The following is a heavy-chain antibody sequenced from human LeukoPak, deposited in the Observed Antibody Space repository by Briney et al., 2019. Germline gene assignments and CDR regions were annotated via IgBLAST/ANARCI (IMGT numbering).Heavy chain of an antibody. Sequence: ASVKVSCKASGYTFTGYYMHWVRQAPGQGLEWMGWINPNSGGTNYAQKFQGRVTMTRDTSISTAYMELSRLRSDDTAVCYCARNARKQWLVSTSPGYYYYYYMDVWGKGTTVTVSS. CDR2: INPNSGGT. CDR3: ARNARKQWLVSTSPGYYYYYYMDV. V-gene: IGHV1-2*02. J-gene: IGHJ6*03. CDR1: GYTFTGYY. D-gene: IGHD6-19*01.